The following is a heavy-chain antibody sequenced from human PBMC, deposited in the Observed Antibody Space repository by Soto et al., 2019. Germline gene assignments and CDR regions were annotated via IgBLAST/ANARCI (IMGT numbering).Heavy chain of an antibody. Sequence: GGSLRLSCAASGFTFSSYWMSWVRQAPGKGLEWVANIKQDGSEKYYVDSVKGRFTISRDNAKNSLYLQMNSLRAEDTAVYYCARDIGYGGNSRFDYWGQGTLVTVSS. CDR1: GFTFSSYW. CDR3: ARDIGYGGNSRFDY. J-gene: IGHJ4*02. V-gene: IGHV3-7*01. CDR2: IKQDGSEK. D-gene: IGHD4-17*01.